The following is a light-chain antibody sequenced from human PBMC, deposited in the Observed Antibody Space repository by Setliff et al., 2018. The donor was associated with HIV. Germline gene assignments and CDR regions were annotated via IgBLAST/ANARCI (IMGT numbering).Light chain of an antibody. J-gene: IGLJ1*01. CDR1: SSDVGNYNY. CDR2: DVS. V-gene: IGLV2-14*01. Sequence: QSVLTQPASVSGSPGQSITISCTGTSSDVGNYNYVSWYQQHPGKAPKLMIYDVSKRPSGVSNRFSGSKSGNTASLTISGLQAEDEADYYCSSYTGSSTFVVGTGTKVT. CDR3: SSYTGSSTFV.